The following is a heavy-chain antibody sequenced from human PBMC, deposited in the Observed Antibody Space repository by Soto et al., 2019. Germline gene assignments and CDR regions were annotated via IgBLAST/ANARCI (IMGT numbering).Heavy chain of an antibody. Sequence: GVSMRVSCAASGVTFGGSAMHWVRQASGKGLEWVGRIRSKANSYATAYAASVKGRLTISRDDSKNTLYLQMNSLRAEDTAVYYCARDRRIQLWSYYFDYWGQGTLVTVSS. V-gene: IGHV3-73*01. CDR3: ARDRRIQLWSYYFDY. CDR2: IRSKANSYAT. J-gene: IGHJ4*02. D-gene: IGHD5-18*01. CDR1: GVTFGGSA.